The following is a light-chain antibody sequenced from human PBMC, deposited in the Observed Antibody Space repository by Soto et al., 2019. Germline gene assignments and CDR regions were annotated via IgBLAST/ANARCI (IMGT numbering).Light chain of an antibody. V-gene: IGLV2-14*01. CDR1: SSDVGGYNY. CDR2: EVN. Sequence: QSALTQPASVSGSPGQSITISCTGTSSDVGGYNYVSWYQQHPANAPKLMIYEVNNRPSGVSNRFSGSKSGNTASLTISGLQAEDDADYYCSSFTSDSTYFFGTGTKLTVL. CDR3: SSFTSDSTYF. J-gene: IGLJ1*01.